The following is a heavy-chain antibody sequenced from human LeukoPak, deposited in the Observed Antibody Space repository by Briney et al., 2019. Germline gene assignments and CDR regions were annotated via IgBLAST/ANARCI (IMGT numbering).Heavy chain of an antibody. CDR3: AKTPQYYDSSGYHYYFDY. Sequence: GGSLRLSCAASGFTFSSYGMSWVRQAPGKGLEWVSAISGSGGSTYYADSVKGRFTISRDNSKNTLCLQMNSVRAEDTAVYYCAKTPQYYDSSGYHYYFDYWGQGTLVTVSS. CDR1: GFTFSSYG. V-gene: IGHV3-23*01. J-gene: IGHJ4*02. CDR2: ISGSGGST. D-gene: IGHD3-22*01.